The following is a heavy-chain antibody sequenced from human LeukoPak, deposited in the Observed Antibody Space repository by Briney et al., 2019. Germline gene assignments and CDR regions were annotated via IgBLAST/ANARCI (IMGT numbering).Heavy chain of an antibody. V-gene: IGHV1-18*01. CDR2: ISAYNGNT. Sequence: GASVKVSCKASGYTFTNYGINWVRQAPGQGLEWMGYISAYNGNTNYAQKFQGRVTMTTDTSTNTVYVELRSLRSDDTAVYYCARDHGGLRIYYFDYWGQGTLVTVSS. CDR1: GYTFTNYG. D-gene: IGHD5-12*01. CDR3: ARDHGGLRIYYFDY. J-gene: IGHJ4*02.